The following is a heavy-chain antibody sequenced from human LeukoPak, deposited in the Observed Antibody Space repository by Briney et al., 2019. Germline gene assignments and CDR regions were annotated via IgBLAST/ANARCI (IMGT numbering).Heavy chain of an antibody. J-gene: IGHJ3*02. CDR2: INPNSGGT. CDR1: GYTFTGYY. D-gene: IGHD3-22*01. V-gene: IGHV1-2*02. Sequence: GASVKVSCKASGYTFTGYYMHWVRQAPGQGLEWMGWINPNSGGTNYAQKFQGRVTMTRDTSISTAYMELSRLRSDDTAVYYCARDPDSSGYHDAFDIWGQGTMVTVSS. CDR3: ARDPDSSGYHDAFDI.